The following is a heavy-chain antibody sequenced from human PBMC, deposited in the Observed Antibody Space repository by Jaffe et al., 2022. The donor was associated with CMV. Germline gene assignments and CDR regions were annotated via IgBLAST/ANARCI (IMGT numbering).Heavy chain of an antibody. CDR3: ARFVGEYYYYYMDV. CDR2: ISSSSSYI. CDR1: GFTFSSYS. V-gene: IGHV3-21*01. Sequence: EVQLVESGGGLVKPGGSLRLSCAASGFTFSSYSMNWVRQAPGKGLEWVSSISSSSSYIYYADSVKGRFTISRDNAKNSLYLQMNSLRAEDTAVYYCARFVGEYYYYYMDVWGKGTTVTVSS. D-gene: IGHD3-16*01. J-gene: IGHJ6*03.